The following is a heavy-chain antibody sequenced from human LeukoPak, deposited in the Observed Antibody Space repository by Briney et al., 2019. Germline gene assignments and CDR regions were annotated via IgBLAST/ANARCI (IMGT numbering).Heavy chain of an antibody. CDR2: IFYSGST. CDR1: GGSFSGFY. V-gene: IGHV4-34*12. CDR3: AKSNGYGLVDI. J-gene: IGHJ3*02. Sequence: SETLSLTCTVYGGSFSGFYWSWIRQPPGKGLEWIGNIFYSGSTYYSPSLKSRVTISLDTSRNQFSLKLNSVTAADTAVYYCAKSNGYGLVDIWGQGTMVTVSS. D-gene: IGHD3-10*01.